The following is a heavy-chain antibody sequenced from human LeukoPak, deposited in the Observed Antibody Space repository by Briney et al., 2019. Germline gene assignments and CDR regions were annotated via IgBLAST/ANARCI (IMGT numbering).Heavy chain of an antibody. J-gene: IGHJ1*01. CDR1: GFTFSSYG. Sequence: GGSLRLSCAASGFTFSSYGMHWVRQAPGKGLEWVAVGDSVKGRFTISRDNSKKTLYLQMNSLRVEDTAVYYCARGDGYNDAEYLQHWGQGTLVTVS. D-gene: IGHD5-24*01. CDR3: ARGDGYNDAEYLQH. V-gene: IGHV3-33*01.